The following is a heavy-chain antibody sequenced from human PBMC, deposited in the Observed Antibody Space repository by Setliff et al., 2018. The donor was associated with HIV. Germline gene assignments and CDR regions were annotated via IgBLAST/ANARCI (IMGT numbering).Heavy chain of an antibody. CDR1: GGSIYSGVYY. J-gene: IGHJ5*02. V-gene: IGHV4-39*07. CDR3: ARVLWFGDDNWFDP. D-gene: IGHD3-10*01. CDR2: IHHSGST. Sequence: SETLSLTCTVSGGSIYSGVYYWGWVRQPPGKGLELIGEIHHSGSTNYNPSLKSRVTISVDKSKNQFSLKLTSMTAADTAVYYCARVLWFGDDNWFDPWGQGTLVTVSS.